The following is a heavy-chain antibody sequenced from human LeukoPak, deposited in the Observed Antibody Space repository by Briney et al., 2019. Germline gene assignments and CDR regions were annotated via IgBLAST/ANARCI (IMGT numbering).Heavy chain of an antibody. D-gene: IGHD5-24*01. J-gene: IGHJ4*02. CDR1: GFTFSSYA. CDR2: INHSGST. V-gene: IGHV4-34*01. CDR3: ARGPFPDRRWLQLTY. Sequence: PGGSLRLSCAASGFTFSSYAMSWVRQAPGKGLEWIGEINHSGSTNYNPSLKSRVTISVDTSKNQFSLKLSSVTAADTAVYYCARGPFPDRRWLQLTYWGQGTLVTVSS.